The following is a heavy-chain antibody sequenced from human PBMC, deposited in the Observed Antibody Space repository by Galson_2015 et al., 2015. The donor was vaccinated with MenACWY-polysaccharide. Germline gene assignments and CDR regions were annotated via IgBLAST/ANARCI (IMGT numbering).Heavy chain of an antibody. D-gene: IGHD4-11*01. CDR2: ISYLGNNE. J-gene: IGHJ5*02. V-gene: IGHV3-30-3*01. CDR1: GFKFSDYP. Sequence: SLRLSCAASGFKFSDYPLHWLRQAPGKGLEWVAVISYLGNNEYYANSVKGRFTISRDNSNDTLYLQMNSLKTADTAIYYCARDRGRWEPRSNYFDPWGQGT. CDR3: ARDRGRWEPRSNYFDP.